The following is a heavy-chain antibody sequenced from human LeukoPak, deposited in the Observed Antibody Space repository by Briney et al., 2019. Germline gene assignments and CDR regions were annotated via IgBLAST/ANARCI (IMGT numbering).Heavy chain of an antibody. CDR3: ARPGYSSGWYENYYYYMDV. Sequence: GGSLRLSCAASGFTFSRYEMNWVRQAPGKGLECISYISSRGSAIYYADSVKGRFTISRDNAKNSLSLQMNSLRAEDTAVYYCARPGYSSGWYENYYYYMDVWGKGTTVTVSS. CDR2: ISSRGSAI. D-gene: IGHD6-19*01. CDR1: GFTFSRYE. V-gene: IGHV3-48*03. J-gene: IGHJ6*03.